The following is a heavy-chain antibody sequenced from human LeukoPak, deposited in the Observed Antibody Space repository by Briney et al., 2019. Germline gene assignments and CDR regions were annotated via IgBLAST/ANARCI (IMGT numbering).Heavy chain of an antibody. J-gene: IGHJ5*02. Sequence: GESLKISCKGSGYSFSSYWIGWVRQMPGKGLEWMGIIYPGDSDTRYSPSFQGQVTISADKSISTAYLQWSSLKASDTAMYYCARLKGTVVTDTPNWFDPWGQGTLVTVSS. CDR1: GYSFSSYW. CDR2: IYPGDSDT. D-gene: IGHD4-23*01. V-gene: IGHV5-51*01. CDR3: ARLKGTVVTDTPNWFDP.